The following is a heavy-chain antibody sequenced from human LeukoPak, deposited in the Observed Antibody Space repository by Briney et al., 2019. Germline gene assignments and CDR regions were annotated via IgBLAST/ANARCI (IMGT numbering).Heavy chain of an antibody. CDR2: FYTSGST. J-gene: IGHJ3*02. Sequence: SETLSLTCTVSGGSISSYFWSWIRQPAGKGLEWIGRFYTSGSTNYNPSLKSRVTMSVDTSKNQFSLKLSSGTAADTAVYYCAREGYYYDSSGSDAFDIWGQGTMVTVSS. D-gene: IGHD3-22*01. CDR1: GGSISSYF. V-gene: IGHV4-4*07. CDR3: AREGYYYDSSGSDAFDI.